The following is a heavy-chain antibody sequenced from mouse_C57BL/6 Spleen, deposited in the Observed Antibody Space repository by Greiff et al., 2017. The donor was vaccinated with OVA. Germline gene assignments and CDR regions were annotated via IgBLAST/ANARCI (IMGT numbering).Heavy chain of an antibody. J-gene: IGHJ1*03. Sequence: VKLQESGPGLVQPSQSLSITCTVSGFSLTSYGVHWVRQSPGKGLEWLGVIWRGGSTDYNAAFMSRLSITKDNSKSQVFFKMNSLQADDTAIYYCAKNANWDWYFDVWGTGTTVTVSS. D-gene: IGHD4-1*01. CDR2: IWRGGST. V-gene: IGHV2-5*01. CDR3: AKNANWDWYFDV. CDR1: GFSLTSYG.